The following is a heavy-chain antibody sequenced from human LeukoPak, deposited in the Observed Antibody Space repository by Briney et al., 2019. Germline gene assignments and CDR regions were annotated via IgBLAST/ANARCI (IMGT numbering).Heavy chain of an antibody. D-gene: IGHD3-16*02. Sequence: GGSLRLSCAASGFTFRSYVMSWVRQAPGKGLEWVSAITADGGGTNHADSVKGRFTISRDNSKNTLYLQMDSLRAEDTAVYYCAKVRSDYWGQGTLVTVSS. CDR2: ITADGGGT. J-gene: IGHJ4*02. CDR3: AKVRSDY. V-gene: IGHV3-23*01. CDR1: GFTFRSYV.